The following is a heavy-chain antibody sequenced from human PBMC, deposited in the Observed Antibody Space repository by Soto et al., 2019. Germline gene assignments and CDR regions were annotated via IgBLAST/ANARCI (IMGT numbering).Heavy chain of an antibody. CDR1: GFIFSDYY. Sequence: GGSLRLSCEASGFIFSDYYMAWVRQAPGKGLEWVAVISYDGGNKHYADSVQGRFTISRDNSKNTLYLQMNSLRAEDTAVYYCAKDTYYLDSSGYYVFDSWGQGTLVTVSS. CDR3: AKDTYYLDSSGYYVFDS. V-gene: IGHV3-30*18. J-gene: IGHJ4*02. CDR2: ISYDGGNK. D-gene: IGHD3-22*01.